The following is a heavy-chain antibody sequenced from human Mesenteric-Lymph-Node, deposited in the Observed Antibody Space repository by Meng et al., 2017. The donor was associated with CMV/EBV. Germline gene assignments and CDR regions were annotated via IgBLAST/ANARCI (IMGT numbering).Heavy chain of an antibody. V-gene: IGHV4-38-2*01. CDR1: GYSISSCYY. CDR3: ARRRSGRGDYGLPGDHFDC. D-gene: IGHD4-17*01. CDR2: VYQSGTS. J-gene: IGHJ4*02. Sequence: SETLSLTCSVSGYSISSCYYWGWIRQSPGKGLEWIGSVYQSGTSYHNPSLKSRVTMSLDTSKNQFSLKLSAVHAADTAVYYCARRRSGRGDYGLPGDHFDCWSQGTLVTVSS.